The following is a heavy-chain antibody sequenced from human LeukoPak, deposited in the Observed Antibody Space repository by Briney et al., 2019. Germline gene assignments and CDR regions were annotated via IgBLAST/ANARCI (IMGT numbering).Heavy chain of an antibody. J-gene: IGHJ6*03. CDR1: GFTFSSYS. V-gene: IGHV3-21*01. CDR3: AKGLKTAVGPYKGYHYYMDV. Sequence: GRSLRLSCAASGFTFSSYSMNWVRQAPGKGLEWVSSISSSSSYIYYADSVKGRFTISRDNAKNSLYLQMNSLRAEDTAVYYCAKGLKTAVGPYKGYHYYMDVWGKGTTVTVSS. D-gene: IGHD5-18*01. CDR2: ISSSSSYI.